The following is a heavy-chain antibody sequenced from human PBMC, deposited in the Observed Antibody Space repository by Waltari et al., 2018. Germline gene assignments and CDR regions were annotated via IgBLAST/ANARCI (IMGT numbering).Heavy chain of an antibody. CDR1: GGTFSSYA. Sequence: QVQLVQSGAEVKKPGSSVKVSCKASGGTFSSYAISWVRQAPGQGLEWMGGISPILGIANYAQKFQGRVTITADKSTSTAYMELSSLRSEDTAVYYCARVGFPGYYYYYMDVWGKGTTVTVSS. V-gene: IGHV1-69*10. CDR2: ISPILGIA. J-gene: IGHJ6*03. CDR3: ARVGFPGYYYYYMDV.